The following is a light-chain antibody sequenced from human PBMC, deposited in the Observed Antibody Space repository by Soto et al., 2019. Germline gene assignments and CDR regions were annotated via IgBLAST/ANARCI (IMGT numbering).Light chain of an antibody. V-gene: IGKV1-39*01. CDR3: QQSYSTPST. CDR2: AAS. Sequence: DIQMTQSPSSLSASVEDRVIITCRASQSISNHLNWYQQKPGKAPKLLIYAASTLQSGVPSRFSGRGSGTDFTLTISSLQPEDFANYYCQQSYSTPSTFGQGTKVDIK. CDR1: QSISNH. J-gene: IGKJ1*01.